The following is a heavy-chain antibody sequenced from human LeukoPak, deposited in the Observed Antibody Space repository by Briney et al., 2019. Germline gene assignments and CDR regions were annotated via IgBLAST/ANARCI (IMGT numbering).Heavy chain of an antibody. CDR1: GYTFTSYG. D-gene: IGHD3-10*01. Sequence: ASVKVSCKASGYTFTSYGISWVRQAPGQGLEWMGWISAYNGNTNYAQKLQGRVTMTTDTSTSTAYMELRSLRSDDTAVYYCARSLINYYGSGSRYNDYWGQGTLVTVSS. V-gene: IGHV1-18*01. CDR3: ARSLINYYGSGSRYNDY. CDR2: ISAYNGNT. J-gene: IGHJ4*02.